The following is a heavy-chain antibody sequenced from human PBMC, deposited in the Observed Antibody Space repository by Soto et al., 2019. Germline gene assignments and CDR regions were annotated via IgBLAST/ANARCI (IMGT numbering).Heavy chain of an antibody. CDR1: GGSISSNIYH. D-gene: IGHD2-2*01. V-gene: IGHV4-39*01. J-gene: IGHJ4*02. CDR3: ARHPVYATGWQIYY. Sequence: QLQLQESGPGLVKPSETLSLTCTVSGGSISSNIYHWGWIRQPPGKGLEWIVRIYNSGRTYYNASIKSRVSISIDTSKNQFSLKLTSVTAADTAVYYCARHPVYATGWQIYYWGQGALVTVSS. CDR2: IYNSGRT.